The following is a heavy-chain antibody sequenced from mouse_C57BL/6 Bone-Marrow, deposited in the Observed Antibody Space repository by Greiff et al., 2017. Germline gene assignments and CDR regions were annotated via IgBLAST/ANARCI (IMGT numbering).Heavy chain of an antibody. Sequence: EVQRVESVAELVRPGASVKLSCTASGFNIQNTYMHWVKQRPEQGLEWIGRIAPANGNPKYAPKFQGKATITADTTTNTAYLQLSSQTSEDTAIYYCASMRDYCDYWGQGTTLTVSS. J-gene: IGHJ2*01. CDR1: GFNIQNTY. CDR3: ASMRDYCDY. D-gene: IGHD2-3*01. V-gene: IGHV14-3*01. CDR2: IAPANGNP.